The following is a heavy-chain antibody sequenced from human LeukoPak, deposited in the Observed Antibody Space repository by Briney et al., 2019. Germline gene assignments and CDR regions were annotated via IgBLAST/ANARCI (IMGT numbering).Heavy chain of an antibody. CDR1: GGSFSGYY. D-gene: IGHD2-8*01. J-gene: IGHJ5*02. Sequence: SETLSLTCAVYGGSFSGYYWSWIRQPPGKGLEWIGEINHSGSTNYNPSLKSRVTISVDTSKNQFSLKLSSVTAADMAVYYCARGPPDIVLMVYATRWNWFDPWGQGTLVTVSS. V-gene: IGHV4-34*01. CDR2: INHSGST. CDR3: ARGPPDIVLMVYATRWNWFDP.